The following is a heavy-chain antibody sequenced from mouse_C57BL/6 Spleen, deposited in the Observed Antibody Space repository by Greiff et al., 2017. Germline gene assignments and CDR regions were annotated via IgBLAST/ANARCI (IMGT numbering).Heavy chain of an antibody. D-gene: IGHD2-3*01. J-gene: IGHJ3*01. CDR2: IYPGSGST. CDR1: GYTFTSYW. Sequence: QVQLQQPGAELVKPGASVKMSCKASGYTFTSYWITWVKQRPGQGLEWIGDIYPGSGSTNYNEKFKSKATLTVDTSSSTAYMQLSSLTSEDSAVYYCARSYDGYLPFAYWGQGTLVTVSA. V-gene: IGHV1-55*01. CDR3: ARSYDGYLPFAY.